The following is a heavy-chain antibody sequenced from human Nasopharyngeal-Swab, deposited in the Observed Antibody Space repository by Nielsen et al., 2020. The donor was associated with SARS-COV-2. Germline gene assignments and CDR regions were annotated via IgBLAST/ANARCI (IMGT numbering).Heavy chain of an antibody. CDR1: GFTFSSCG. J-gene: IGHJ4*02. D-gene: IGHD3-10*01. Sequence: GESLKISCAASGFTFSSCGMHWVRQAPGKGLEWVAIIYYDGSKKYYADSVNGRFTISRDNSKNTLYLQMNSLRGEDTAVYYCARESGVGELLGVSFDYWGQGTLVTVSS. V-gene: IGHV3-33*01. CDR2: IYYDGSKK. CDR3: ARESGVGELLGVSFDY.